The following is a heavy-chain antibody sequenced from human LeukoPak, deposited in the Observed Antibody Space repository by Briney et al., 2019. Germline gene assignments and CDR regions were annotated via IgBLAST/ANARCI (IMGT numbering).Heavy chain of an antibody. V-gene: IGHV3-30*19. CDR3: ARGTMIVVVMIDY. J-gene: IGHJ4*02. CDR1: GFTFNNYG. Sequence: GGSLRLSCAASGFTFNNYGMHWVRQAPGKGLEWVAVISYDGSNKYYADSVKGRFTISRDNSKNTLYLQMNSLRAEDTAVYYCARGTMIVVVMIDYWGQGTLVTVSS. CDR2: ISYDGSNK. D-gene: IGHD3-22*01.